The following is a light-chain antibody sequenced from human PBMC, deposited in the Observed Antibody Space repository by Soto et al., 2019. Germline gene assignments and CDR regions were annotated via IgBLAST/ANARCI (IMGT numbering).Light chain of an antibody. V-gene: IGKV3-20*01. CDR2: GAS. CDR3: QRYGNSPRVT. CDR1: QSVTSYY. J-gene: IGKJ4*01. Sequence: EIVLTQSPGTLSLSPGDRATLSCRASQSVTSYYLAWYQQKPGQAPRLLIYGASIRATDIPDRFSGSGSGTDFTLTISRLEPEDFAMYNCQRYGNSPRVTFGGGTKVEIK.